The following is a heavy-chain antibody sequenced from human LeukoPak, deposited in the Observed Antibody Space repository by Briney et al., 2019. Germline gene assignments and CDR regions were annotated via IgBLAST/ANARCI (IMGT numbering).Heavy chain of an antibody. V-gene: IGHV4-39*01. CDR1: GGSISSSSYY. D-gene: IGHD3-16*02. J-gene: IGHJ4*02. CDR2: IYYSGST. CDR3: TRMEYDYVWGSYRYFDY. Sequence: SETLSLTCTVSGGSISSSSYYWGWIRQPPGKGLEWIGSIYYSGSTYYNPSLKSRVTISVDTSKNQFSLKLSSVTAADTAVYYCTRMEYDYVWGSYRYFDYWGQGTLVTVSS.